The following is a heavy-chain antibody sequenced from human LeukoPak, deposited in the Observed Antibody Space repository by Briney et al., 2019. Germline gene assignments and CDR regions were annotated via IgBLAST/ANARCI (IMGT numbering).Heavy chain of an antibody. D-gene: IGHD1-26*01. CDR2: IYYSGST. Sequence: SETLSLTCTVSGGSISSYYRSWIRQPPGKGLEWIGYIYYSGSTNYNPSLKSRVTISVDTFKDQFSLQLSSVTAADTAVYYCAREIPGIVGATYFDYWGQGTLVTVSS. V-gene: IGHV4-59*01. J-gene: IGHJ4*02. CDR1: GGSISSYY. CDR3: AREIPGIVGATYFDY.